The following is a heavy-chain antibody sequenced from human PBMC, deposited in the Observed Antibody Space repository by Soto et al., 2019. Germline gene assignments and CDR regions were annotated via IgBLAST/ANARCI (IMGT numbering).Heavy chain of an antibody. CDR3: ARVAFGPIDY. Sequence: SETLSLTCTVSNYSISSGYYWGWIRQSPGEGLEWIVSMYHSGTTYYNPSPKSRVTISIDTSKNQFSLKLTSVTSADTAVYFCARVAFGPIDYWGQGTLVTVSS. CDR1: NYSISSGYY. V-gene: IGHV4-38-2*02. CDR2: MYHSGTT. J-gene: IGHJ4*02. D-gene: IGHD3-16*01.